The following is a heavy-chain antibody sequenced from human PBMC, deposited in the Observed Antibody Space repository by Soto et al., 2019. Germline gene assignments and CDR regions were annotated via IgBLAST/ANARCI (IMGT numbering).Heavy chain of an antibody. CDR2: IYYSGST. D-gene: IGHD6-6*01. CDR1: GGSISSTGYY. V-gene: IGHV4-39*01. CDR3: ARFRQTLYYFDY. Sequence: SDTLSLTCSVSGGSISSTGYYWVWILQPPGKGLEWIGSIYYSGSTYYNPSLKSRVTISVDTSETQFSLELSSVTAADTAVYYCARFRQTLYYFDYWGQGNLVTGSS. J-gene: IGHJ4*02.